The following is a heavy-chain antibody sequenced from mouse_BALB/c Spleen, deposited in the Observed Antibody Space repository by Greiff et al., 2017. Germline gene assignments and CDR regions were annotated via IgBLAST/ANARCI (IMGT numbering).Heavy chain of an antibody. CDR1: GYTFTSYW. Sequence: VKLQQSGAELAKPGASVKMSCKASGYTFTSYWMHWVKQRPGQGLEWIGYINPSTGYTEYNQKFKDKATLTADKSSSTAYMQLSSLTSEDSAVYDCARVDSSWGSMDYWGQGTSVTVSS. CDR2: INPSTGYT. V-gene: IGHV1-7*01. J-gene: IGHJ4*01. D-gene: IGHD1-1*01. CDR3: ARVDSSWGSMDY.